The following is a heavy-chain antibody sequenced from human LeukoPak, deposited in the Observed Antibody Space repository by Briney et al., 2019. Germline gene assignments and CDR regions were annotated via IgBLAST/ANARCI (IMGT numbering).Heavy chain of an antibody. CDR1: GFTFSSYA. D-gene: IGHD6-13*01. CDR3: GKDGGSLGDY. V-gene: IGHV3-23*01. CDR2: ISGSGGST. Sequence: PGGSLRLSCAASGFTFSSYAMSWVRQAPEKGLEWVSAISGSGGSTYYADSVKGRFTISRDNSKNTLYLQMNSLRAEDTAVYYCGKDGGSLGDYGGQGTLVTVSS. J-gene: IGHJ4*02.